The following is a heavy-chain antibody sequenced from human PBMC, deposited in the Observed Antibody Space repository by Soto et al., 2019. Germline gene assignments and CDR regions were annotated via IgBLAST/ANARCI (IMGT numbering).Heavy chain of an antibody. CDR1: GFTFSSYG. V-gene: IGHV3-33*01. Sequence: QVQVVESGGGVVQPGRSLRLSCAASGFTFSSYGMHWVRQAPGKGLEWVAVIWYDGSNKYYADSVKGRFTISRDNSKNTLYLQMNSLRAEDTAVYYCARDHTVTTSFDYWGQGTLVTVSS. D-gene: IGHD4-17*01. CDR2: IWYDGSNK. J-gene: IGHJ4*02. CDR3: ARDHTVTTSFDY.